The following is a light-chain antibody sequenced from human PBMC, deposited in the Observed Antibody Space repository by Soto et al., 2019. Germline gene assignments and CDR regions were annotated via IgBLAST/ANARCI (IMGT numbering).Light chain of an antibody. Sequence: DIQMTQSPSTLSGSVGDRVIITCRASQSIGSWLAWYQQQPGKVPKLLIYTASTLQSGVPSRFSGSGSGAEFTLTISSLQPEDFATYYCQQYNTYPWTFGHGTKVDI. CDR2: TAS. CDR1: QSIGSW. J-gene: IGKJ1*01. V-gene: IGKV1-5*03. CDR3: QQYNTYPWT.